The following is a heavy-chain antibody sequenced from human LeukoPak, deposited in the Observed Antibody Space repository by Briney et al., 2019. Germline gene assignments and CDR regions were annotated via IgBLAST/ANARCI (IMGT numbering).Heavy chain of an antibody. CDR2: IYYSGST. CDR3: ARAKDLYYDYVWGSYRRQVWDNAFDI. J-gene: IGHJ3*02. D-gene: IGHD3-16*02. CDR1: GGSFSSSSYY. Sequence: SETLSLTCTVSGGSFSSSSYYWGWIRQPPGKGLVWIGSIYYSGSTYYNPSLKSRVTISVDTSKNQFSLKLSSVTAADTAVYYCARAKDLYYDYVWGSYRRQVWDNAFDIWGQGTMVTVSS. V-gene: IGHV4-39*07.